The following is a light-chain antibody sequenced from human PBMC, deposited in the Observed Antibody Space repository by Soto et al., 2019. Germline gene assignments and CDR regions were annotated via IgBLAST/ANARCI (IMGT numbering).Light chain of an antibody. CDR3: LQDDSYPRT. CDR2: GTS. Sequence: AIQITQSPSSLSASVGDRVTITCRASQAIRTDLGWYQQRPGKAPKLLIYGTSNLQSGVPSRFSGSGSGTDFTLTINSLQPEDFATYYCLQDDSYPRTFGQGTKVDI. CDR1: QAIRTD. J-gene: IGKJ1*01. V-gene: IGKV1-6*01.